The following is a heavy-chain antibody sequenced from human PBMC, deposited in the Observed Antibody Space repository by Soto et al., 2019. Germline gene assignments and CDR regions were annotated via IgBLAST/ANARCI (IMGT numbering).Heavy chain of an antibody. CDR2: IYYSGST. J-gene: IGHJ4*02. V-gene: IGHV4-59*08. D-gene: IGHD6-19*01. CDR3: ARHRVAVAFHFDY. Sequence: QVQLQESGPGLVKPSETLSLTCTVSGGSISSYYWSWIRQPPGKGLEWIGYIYYSGSTNYNPSLKSRVTISVDTSKNQFSLKLSSVTAADTAVYYCARHRVAVAFHFDYWGQGTLVTVSS. CDR1: GGSISSYY.